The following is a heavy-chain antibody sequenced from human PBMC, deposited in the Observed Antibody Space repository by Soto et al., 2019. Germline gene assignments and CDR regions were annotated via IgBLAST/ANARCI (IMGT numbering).Heavy chain of an antibody. V-gene: IGHV1-3*01. D-gene: IGHD5-12*01. CDR3: ARDPSYSGYEQADY. J-gene: IGHJ4*02. CDR1: GYTFTSYA. Sequence: GAAVKVSCKASGYTFTSYAMHWVRQAPGQRLEWMGWINAGNGNTKYSQKFQGRVTITRDTSASTAYMELSSLRSVATAVYYCARDPSYSGYEQADYWGQGTLVTVSS. CDR2: INAGNGNT.